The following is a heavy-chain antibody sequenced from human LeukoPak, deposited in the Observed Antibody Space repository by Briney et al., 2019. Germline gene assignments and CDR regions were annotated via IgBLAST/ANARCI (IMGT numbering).Heavy chain of an antibody. CDR2: FDPENGET. CDR1: GYTLTELS. Sequence: ASVKVSCKVSGYTLTELSMHWVRQAPGKGLEWMGGFDPENGETIYAQKFQGRVTMTEDTSTDTAYMELSSLRSEDTAVYYCARDNSVEDTAWWFDPWGQGTLVTVSS. CDR3: ARDNSVEDTAWWFDP. D-gene: IGHD4-23*01. J-gene: IGHJ5*02. V-gene: IGHV1-24*01.